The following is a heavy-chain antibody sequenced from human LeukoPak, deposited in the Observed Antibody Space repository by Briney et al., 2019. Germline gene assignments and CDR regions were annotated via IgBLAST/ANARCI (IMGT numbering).Heavy chain of an antibody. CDR3: AKQLGGATNGY. CDR2: IYYRGSY. V-gene: IGHV4-39*01. CDR1: GGSISSSSYY. J-gene: IGHJ4*02. Sequence: SETLSLTCTVSGGSISSSSYYWGWVRQPPGKGLEWIGIIYYRGSYYYNPQLKSRVTISVDTSKNHFSLKLSSVTAADTAVYYCAKQLGGATNGYWGQGTLVTVSS. D-gene: IGHD1-26*01.